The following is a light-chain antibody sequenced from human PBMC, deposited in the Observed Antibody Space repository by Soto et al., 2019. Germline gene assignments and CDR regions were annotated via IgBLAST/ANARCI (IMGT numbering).Light chain of an antibody. CDR3: QQYGNSPLT. V-gene: IGKV3-20*01. CDR1: QSVSSN. J-gene: IGKJ4*01. Sequence: EIVLTQSPATLSVSPGERATLSCRASQSVSSNLAWYQQKPGQAPRLLIYGASSRATGIPDRFSGSGSGTDFTLTISRLESEDFAVYHCQQYGNSPLTFGGGTKVDIK. CDR2: GAS.